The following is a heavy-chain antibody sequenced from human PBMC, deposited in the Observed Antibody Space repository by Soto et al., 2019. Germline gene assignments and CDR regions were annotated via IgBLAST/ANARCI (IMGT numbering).Heavy chain of an antibody. CDR1: GGSLSGYY. CDR3: ARTYVWETKGDH. V-gene: IGHV4-34*01. CDR2: SNPSGST. Sequence: ETLSLTCPDSGGSLSGYYWCWIRQPPGKGLEWIGESNPSGSTNYNPSLKSRVTIAVDMSKNQLSLKLSSVTAAATAVYYCARTYVWETKGDHWGQGTLVTVYS. D-gene: IGHD3-16*01. J-gene: IGHJ4*02.